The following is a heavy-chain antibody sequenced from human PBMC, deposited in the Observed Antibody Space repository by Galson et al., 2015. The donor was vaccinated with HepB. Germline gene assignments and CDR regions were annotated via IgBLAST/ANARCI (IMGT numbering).Heavy chain of an antibody. Sequence: QSGAEVKKPGESLRISCKGSGYSFTSYWISWVRQMPGKGLEWMGRIDPSDSYTNYSPSFQGHVTISADKSISTAYLQWSSLKASDTAMYYCARLSRRYSGYQGLDRNYYYYGMDVWGQGTTVTVSS. CDR2: IDPSDSYT. V-gene: IGHV5-10-1*01. J-gene: IGHJ6*02. D-gene: IGHD5-12*01. CDR1: GYSFTSYW. CDR3: ARLSRRYSGYQGLDRNYYYYGMDV.